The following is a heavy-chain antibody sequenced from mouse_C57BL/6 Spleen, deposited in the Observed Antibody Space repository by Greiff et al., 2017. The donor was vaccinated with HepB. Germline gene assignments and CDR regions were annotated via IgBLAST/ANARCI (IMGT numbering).Heavy chain of an antibody. V-gene: IGHV1-50*01. CDR1: GYTFTSYW. CDR3: AREDSSGYVDY. J-gene: IGHJ2*01. Sequence: VKLQQPGAELVKPGASVKLSCKASGYTFTSYWMQWVKQRPGQGLEWIGEIDPSDSYTNYNQKFKGKATLTVDTSSSTAYMQLSSLTSEDSAVYDCAREDSSGYVDYWGQGTTLTVSS. CDR2: IDPSDSYT. D-gene: IGHD3-2*02.